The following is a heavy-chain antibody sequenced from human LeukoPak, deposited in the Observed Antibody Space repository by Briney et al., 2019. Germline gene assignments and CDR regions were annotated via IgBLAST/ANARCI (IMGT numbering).Heavy chain of an antibody. Sequence: ASVKVSCKASGYTFTGYYMHWVRQAPGQGLEWMGRINPNSGGTNYAQKFQGRVTMTRDTSISTAYMELSRLRSDDTAVYYCATTYRYSYGYMYFDYWGQGTLVTVSS. V-gene: IGHV1-2*06. CDR2: INPNSGGT. CDR1: GYTFTGYY. D-gene: IGHD5-18*01. J-gene: IGHJ4*02. CDR3: ATTYRYSYGYMYFDY.